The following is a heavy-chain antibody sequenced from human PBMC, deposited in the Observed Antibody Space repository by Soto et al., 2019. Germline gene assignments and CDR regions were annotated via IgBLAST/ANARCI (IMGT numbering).Heavy chain of an antibody. CDR1: GVTFSSYG. D-gene: IGHD6-6*01. V-gene: IGHV3-33*01. CDR3: ARDRGVYSSSSVDY. CDR2: IWYDGSNK. Sequence: GGALGIGCAASGVTFSSYGMHWVRQAPGKGPEWVAVIWYDGSNKYYADSVKGRFTISRDNSKNTLYLQMNSLRAEDTAVYYCARDRGVYSSSSVDYWGQGTLVPVSS. J-gene: IGHJ4*02.